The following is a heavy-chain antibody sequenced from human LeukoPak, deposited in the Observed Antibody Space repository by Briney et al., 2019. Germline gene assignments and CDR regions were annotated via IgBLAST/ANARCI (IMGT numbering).Heavy chain of an antibody. CDR1: GFTFSSYG. D-gene: IGHD5-18*01. V-gene: IGHV3-33*01. Sequence: GGSLRLSCAASGFTFSSYGMHWVRQAPGKGLEWVAVIWYDGSNKYYADSVKGRFTISRDNSKNTLYLQMNSLRAEDTAVYYCARVKGYSYADHDAFDIWGRGTMVTVSS. J-gene: IGHJ3*02. CDR3: ARVKGYSYADHDAFDI. CDR2: IWYDGSNK.